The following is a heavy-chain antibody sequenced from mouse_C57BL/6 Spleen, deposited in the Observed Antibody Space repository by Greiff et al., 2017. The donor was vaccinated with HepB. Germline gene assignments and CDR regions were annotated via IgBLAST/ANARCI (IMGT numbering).Heavy chain of an antibody. CDR2: IDPETGGT. J-gene: IGHJ2*01. Sequence: QVQLQQSGAELVRPGASVTLSCKASGYTFTDYEMHWVKQTPVHGLEWIGAIDPETGGTAYNQKFKGKAILTADKSSSTAYMELRSLTSEDSAVYYCTRPHWDEDYFDYWGQGTTLTVSS. CDR1: GYTFTDYE. CDR3: TRPHWDEDYFDY. V-gene: IGHV1-15*01. D-gene: IGHD4-1*01.